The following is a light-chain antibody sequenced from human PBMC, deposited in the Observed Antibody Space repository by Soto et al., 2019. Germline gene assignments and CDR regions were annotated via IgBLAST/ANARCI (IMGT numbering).Light chain of an antibody. V-gene: IGKV1-5*01. CDR2: DAS. Sequence: DIQMTQSPSFLSASVGDKVTITCRATEIVSKWLAWYQEKPGNPPRPLIYDASTLESGVPSRFSGSGSGTEFTLTISSLQADDFAIYYCQQYNSYSWTFGQGTKVEMK. CDR3: QQYNSYSWT. CDR1: EIVSKW. J-gene: IGKJ1*01.